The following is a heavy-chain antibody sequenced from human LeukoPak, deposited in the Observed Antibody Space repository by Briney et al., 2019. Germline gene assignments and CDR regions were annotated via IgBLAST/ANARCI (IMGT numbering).Heavy chain of an antibody. CDR2: IKQDGSEK. D-gene: IGHD3-10*01. V-gene: IGHV3-7*01. CDR1: GFTFSSYW. J-gene: IGHJ6*03. CDR3: AGGDDYGSGIPYYYYYYMDV. Sequence: GGSLRLSCAASGFTFSSYWMSWVRQAPGKGLEWVANIKQDGSEKYYVDSVKGRFTISRDNAKNSLYLQMNSLRAEDTAVYYCAGGDDYGSGIPYYYYYYMDVWGKGTTVTVSS.